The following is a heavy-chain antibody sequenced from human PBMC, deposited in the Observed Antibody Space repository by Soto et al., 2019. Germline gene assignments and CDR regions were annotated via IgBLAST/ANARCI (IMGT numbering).Heavy chain of an antibody. CDR3: AKDTFDTAMAKTDY. D-gene: IGHD5-18*01. CDR1: GFTFSSYA. V-gene: IGHV3-23*01. Sequence: LSLTCAASGFTFSSYAMTWVRQAPGKGLEWVSTIDNSGGITYYADSVKGRFTISRDNSKNTLYLQMNSLRAEDTAVYYCAKDTFDTAMAKTDYWGQGTLVTVSS. J-gene: IGHJ4*02. CDR2: IDNSGGIT.